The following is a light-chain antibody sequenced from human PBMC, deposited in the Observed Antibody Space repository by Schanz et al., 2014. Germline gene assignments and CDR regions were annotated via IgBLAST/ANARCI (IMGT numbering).Light chain of an antibody. V-gene: IGKV3D-20*01. Sequence: EIVLTQSPGTLSLSPGERATLSCGASQNVKSTYLAWYQQKPGLAPRLLIFDTSTRATGIPDKFRGSGSGTDVTLNITSLQPEGFAVYSCQQYGDSPPTFGPGTKVE. CDR2: DTS. CDR3: QQYGDSPPT. CDR1: QNVKSTY. J-gene: IGKJ4*01.